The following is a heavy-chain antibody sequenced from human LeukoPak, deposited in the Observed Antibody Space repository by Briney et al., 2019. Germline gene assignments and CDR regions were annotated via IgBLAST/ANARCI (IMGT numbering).Heavy chain of an antibody. CDR1: GFTFSSYA. J-gene: IGHJ4*02. D-gene: IGHD3-22*01. Sequence: GGSLRLSCAASGFTFSSYAMSWVRQAPGKGLKWVSTINDNGAGTYYADSVKGRFTISRDNSYNTVSLQMNSLRAEDAAVYYCALEKNDSPDYWGQGTQVTVSS. CDR3: ALEKNDSPDY. CDR2: INDNGAGT. V-gene: IGHV3-23*01.